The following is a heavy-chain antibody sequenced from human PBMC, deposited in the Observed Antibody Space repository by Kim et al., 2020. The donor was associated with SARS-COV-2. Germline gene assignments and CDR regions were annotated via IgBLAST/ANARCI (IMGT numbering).Heavy chain of an antibody. J-gene: IGHJ6*02. V-gene: IGHV3-48*03. CDR1: GFTFSSYE. CDR2: ISSSGSTI. Sequence: GGSLRLSCAASGFTFSSYEMNWVRQAPGKGLEWVSYISSSGSTIYYADSVKGRFTISRDNAKNSLYLQMNSLRAEDTAVYYCASLLPLYYYYGMDVWGQGTTVTVPS. CDR3: ASLLPLYYYYGMDV.